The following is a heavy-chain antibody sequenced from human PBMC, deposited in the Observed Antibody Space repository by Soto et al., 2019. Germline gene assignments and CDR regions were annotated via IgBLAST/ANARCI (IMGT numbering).Heavy chain of an antibody. CDR1: GYVFTNYY. V-gene: IGHV1-46*01. J-gene: IGHJ4*02. CDR3: AKVYYDRSGKPQGGFDY. D-gene: IGHD3-22*01. CDR2: IKPAGGDT. Sequence: GASVKVSCKASGYVFTNYYIHWVRQAPGQGLEWMGIIKPAGGDTNYAQKFRGRVTMTRDTSTSTVYMELSSLTSEDTCVYFCAKVYYDRSGKPQGGFDYWGQGTPVTVSS.